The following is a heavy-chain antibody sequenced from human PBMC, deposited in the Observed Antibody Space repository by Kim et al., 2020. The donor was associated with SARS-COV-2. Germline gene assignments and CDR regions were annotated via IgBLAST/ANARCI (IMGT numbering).Heavy chain of an antibody. J-gene: IGHJ2*01. CDR2: IYYSGST. V-gene: IGHV4-39*01. CDR1: GGSISSGDYY. D-gene: IGHD2-2*02. CDR3: ARHPTRGLAHLYHFGL. Sequence: SETLSLTCTVSGGSISSGDYYWDWIRQPPGKGLEWIGSIYYSGSTYYNPSLMSRVTISVDTSKNQFSLKVTSVTAADTAVYYCARHPTRGLAHLYHFGLWGRSTLVTVSA.